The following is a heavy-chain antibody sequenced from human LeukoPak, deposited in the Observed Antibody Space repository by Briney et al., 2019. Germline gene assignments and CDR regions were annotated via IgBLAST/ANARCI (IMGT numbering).Heavy chain of an antibody. D-gene: IGHD6-19*01. J-gene: IGHJ4*02. CDR1: GFTFSSYG. V-gene: IGHV3-33*06. CDR3: AKDVAVAAIGGDFDY. CDR2: IWYDGSNK. Sequence: GGSLRLSCAASGFTFSSYGMHWVRQAPGKGLEWVAVIWYDGSNKYYADSVKGRFTISRDNSKNTLYLQMNSLRAEDTAVYYCAKDVAVAAIGGDFDYWGRGPLVTVSS.